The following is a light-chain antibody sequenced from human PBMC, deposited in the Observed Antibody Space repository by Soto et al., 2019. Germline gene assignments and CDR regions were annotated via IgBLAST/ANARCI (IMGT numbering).Light chain of an antibody. CDR3: QHYLNYPIT. J-gene: IGKJ5*01. CDR2: AAS. CDR1: QSITTY. V-gene: IGKV1-39*01. Sequence: DIQMTQSPSSLSASVGDRVTITCRASQSITTYLNWYRQKPGKAPKLLIYAASSLQSGVPSRFSGSGSETEFTLSISSLQPEDFATYFCQHYLNYPITFGQGTRL.